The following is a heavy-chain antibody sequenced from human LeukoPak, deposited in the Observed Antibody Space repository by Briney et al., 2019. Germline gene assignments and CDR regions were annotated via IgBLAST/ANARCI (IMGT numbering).Heavy chain of an antibody. V-gene: IGHV4-59*01. D-gene: IGHD5-24*01. J-gene: IGHJ4*02. CDR3: ARGRDGYSD. CDR1: SASISTYY. CDR2: IYHSGTS. Sequence: PSETLSLTCTVSSASISTYYWSWIRQPPGKGLEWIGYIYHSGTSNYNPSLKSRVTMSVDTSKSQFSLSLSSVTSADTALYYCARGRDGYSDWGQGTLVTVSS.